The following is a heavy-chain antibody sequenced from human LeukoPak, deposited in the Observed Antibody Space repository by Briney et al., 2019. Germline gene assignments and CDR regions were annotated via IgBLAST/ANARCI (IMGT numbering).Heavy chain of an antibody. J-gene: IGHJ5*02. D-gene: IGHD3-22*01. Sequence: SETLSLTCTVSGGSISIGGYYWSWIRQHPGKGLEWIGYIYYSGATYYNPSLRSRFSISVDTSKNQFSLKLSSVTAADTAVYYCARGYYDSSGYSPFDPWGQGTLVTVSS. CDR3: ARGYYDSSGYSPFDP. CDR1: GGSISIGGYY. CDR2: IYYSGAT. V-gene: IGHV4-31*03.